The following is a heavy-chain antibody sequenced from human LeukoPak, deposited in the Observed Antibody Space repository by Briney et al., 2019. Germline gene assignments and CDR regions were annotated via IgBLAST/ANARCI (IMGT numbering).Heavy chain of an antibody. CDR2: IYTSGST. V-gene: IGHV4-4*07. CDR1: GGSISSYY. J-gene: IGHJ6*03. D-gene: IGHD6-25*01. CDR3: ARDPGYSSDYYYYMDV. Sequence: PSETLSLTCTVSGGSISSYYWSWIRQPAGKGLEWIGRIYTSGSTNYNPSLKSRVTISVDKSKNQFSLKLSSVTAAGTAVYYCARDPGYSSDYYYYMDVWGKGTTVTVSS.